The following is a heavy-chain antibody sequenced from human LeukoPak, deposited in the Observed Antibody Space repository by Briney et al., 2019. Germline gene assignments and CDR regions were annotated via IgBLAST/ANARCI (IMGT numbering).Heavy chain of an antibody. J-gene: IGHJ5*02. Sequence: ASVKVSCKASGYTFTSYYMHWVRQAPGQGLEWMGIINPSGGSTSCAQKFQGRVTMTRDTSTSTVYMELSSLRAEDTAVYYCASHSYGYNHWGQGTLVIVSS. V-gene: IGHV1-46*01. D-gene: IGHD3-16*01. CDR2: INPSGGST. CDR1: GYTFTSYY. CDR3: ASHSYGYNH.